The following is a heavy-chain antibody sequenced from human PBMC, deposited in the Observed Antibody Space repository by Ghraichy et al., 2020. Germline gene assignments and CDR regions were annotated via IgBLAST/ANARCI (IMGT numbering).Heavy chain of an antibody. CDR1: GFTFSASA. CDR3: ARDGDHGYGGMDV. CDR2: ISYDGSNE. J-gene: IGHJ6*02. V-gene: IGHV3-30*15. D-gene: IGHD2-2*03. Sequence: GGSLRLSCVASGFTFSASAIHWVRQAPGKGLEWVAFISYDGSNEHYADSVRGRFTISRDNSKNTVFLQMSTLRPEDTAKYFCARDGDHGYGGMDVWGQGTTVTVSS.